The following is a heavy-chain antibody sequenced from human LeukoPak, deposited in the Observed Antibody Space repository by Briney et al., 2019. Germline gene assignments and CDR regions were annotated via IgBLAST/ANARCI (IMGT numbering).Heavy chain of an antibody. D-gene: IGHD5-24*01. CDR1: GLTFSSFA. CDR3: AKMKGATEYYYYAMDV. CDR2: ITGSAGAT. J-gene: IGHJ6*04. V-gene: IGHV3-23*01. Sequence: QPGGSLRLSCAVSGLTFSSFAMSRVRQAPGKGLEWVSAITGSAGATWYAGAVKGRFTISRDNSKNTMYRQMNSLGAEDTALYYCAKMKGATEYYYYAMDVWGKGTMVSVSS.